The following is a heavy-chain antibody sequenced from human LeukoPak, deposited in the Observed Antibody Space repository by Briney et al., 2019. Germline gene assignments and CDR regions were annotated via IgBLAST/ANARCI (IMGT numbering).Heavy chain of an antibody. CDR2: IWYDGSNK. CDR1: GFTFSSYG. J-gene: IGHJ4*02. V-gene: IGHV3-33*06. Sequence: GGSLRLSCAASGFTFSSYGMHWVRQAPGKGLEWVAVIWYDGSNKYYADTVKGRFTISRDNSKNTLYLQMNSLRAEDTAVYYCAKQKKGSGCYDYWGQGTLVTVSS. CDR3: AKQKKGSGCYDY. D-gene: IGHD6-19*01.